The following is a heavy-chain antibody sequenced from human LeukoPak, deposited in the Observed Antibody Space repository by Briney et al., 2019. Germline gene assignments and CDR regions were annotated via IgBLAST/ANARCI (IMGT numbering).Heavy chain of an antibody. D-gene: IGHD6-6*01. CDR2: IDPSGGST. CDR1: GYTFTSYY. CDR3: ARVAVECSSSYYFDY. V-gene: IGHV1-46*01. Sequence: GASVKVSCKASGYTFTSYYMHWVRQAPGQGLEWMGIIDPSGGSTSYAQKFQGRVTMTRDTSTSTVYMELSSLRSEDTAVYYCARVAVECSSSYYFDYWGQGTLVTVSS. J-gene: IGHJ4*02.